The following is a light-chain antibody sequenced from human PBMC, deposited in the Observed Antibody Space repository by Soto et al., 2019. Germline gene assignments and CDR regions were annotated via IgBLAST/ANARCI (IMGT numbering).Light chain of an antibody. CDR1: QSISTY. J-gene: IGKJ5*01. CDR3: QQRSNWPLT. Sequence: DIQMTQSPSSLSAYVGDRVTITCRASQSISTYLNWYLQKPGKAPNLLIYTTSILESGVPSRFSGSGSGTDFTLTISSLQPEDFATYFCQQRSNWPLTFGQGTRLEIK. V-gene: IGKV1-39*01. CDR2: TTS.